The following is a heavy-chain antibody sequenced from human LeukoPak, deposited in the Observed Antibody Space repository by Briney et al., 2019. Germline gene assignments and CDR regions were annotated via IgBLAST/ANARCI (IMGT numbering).Heavy chain of an antibody. V-gene: IGHV4-59*01. D-gene: IGHD3-22*01. CDR1: GGSISSYY. Sequence: PSETLSLTCTVSGGSISSYYWSWIRQPPGKGLEWIGYIYYKGSTNYTPSLKSRVTISLDTSKNQFSLKLRSVTAADTAMYYCARAVVPYYDGSGYSTRFDYRGQGTLVTVSS. CDR3: ARAVVPYYDGSGYSTRFDY. CDR2: IYYKGST. J-gene: IGHJ4*02.